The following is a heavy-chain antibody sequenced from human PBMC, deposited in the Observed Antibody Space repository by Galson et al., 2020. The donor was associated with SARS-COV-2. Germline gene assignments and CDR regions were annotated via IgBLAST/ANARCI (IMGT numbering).Heavy chain of an antibody. Sequence: SVKVSFKASGFTFTSSAVQWVRQARGQRLEWIGWILVGSGNTNYAQKFQERVTITRDMSTSTAYMELSSLRSEDTAVYYCAAPSCSSTSCYDAFDIWGQGTMVTVSS. V-gene: IGHV1-58*01. CDR1: GFTFTSSA. CDR2: ILVGSGNT. CDR3: AAPSCSSTSCYDAFDI. D-gene: IGHD2-2*01. J-gene: IGHJ3*02.